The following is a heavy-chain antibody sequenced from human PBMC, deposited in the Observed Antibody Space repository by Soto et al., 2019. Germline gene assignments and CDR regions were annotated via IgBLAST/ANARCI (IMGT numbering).Heavy chain of an antibody. V-gene: IGHV4-31*03. Sequence: PSETLSLTCTVSGGSFSSGGYYWSWIRQHPGKGLEWIGYIYYSGSTYYNPSLKSRVTISVDTSKNQFSLKLSSVTAADTAVYYCARGRTSSPTPGDYWGQGTLVTVSS. CDR3: ARGRTSSPTPGDY. CDR2: IYYSGST. CDR1: GGSFSSGGYY. J-gene: IGHJ4*02. D-gene: IGHD2-2*01.